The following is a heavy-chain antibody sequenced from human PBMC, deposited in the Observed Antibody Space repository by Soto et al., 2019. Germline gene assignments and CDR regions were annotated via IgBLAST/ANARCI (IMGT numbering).Heavy chain of an antibody. CDR3: AGGGTPIDY. D-gene: IGHD3-16*01. CDR2: ISAYNGNT. CDR1: GYTFTNFG. V-gene: IGHV1-18*01. J-gene: IGHJ4*02. Sequence: QVQLVQSGAEVKKPGASVKVSCKASGYTFTNFGISWVRQAPGQGLEWMGWISAYNGNTNYAQNFQGRVTMTTDTSTRQGYMGVRGLRSDGTAGYYCAGGGTPIDYWGQGTLVTVSS.